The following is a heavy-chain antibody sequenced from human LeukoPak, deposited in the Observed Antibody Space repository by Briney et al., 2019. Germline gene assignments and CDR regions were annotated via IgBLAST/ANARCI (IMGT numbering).Heavy chain of an antibody. CDR1: GGSISSYY. D-gene: IGHD1-26*01. CDR3: ARGAPGSYFPY. CDR2: IYYSGST. J-gene: IGHJ4*02. Sequence: SETLSLTCTVSGGSISSYYWGWIRQPPGKGLEWIGSIYYSGSTYYNPSLKSRVTISVDTSKNQFSLKLSSVTAADTAVYYCARGAPGSYFPYWGQGTLVTVSS. V-gene: IGHV4-39*07.